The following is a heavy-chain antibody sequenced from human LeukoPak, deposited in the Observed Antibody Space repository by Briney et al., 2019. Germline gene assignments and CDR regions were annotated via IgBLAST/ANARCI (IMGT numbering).Heavy chain of an antibody. V-gene: IGHV3-53*01. CDR1: GFTVSTNY. D-gene: IGHD5/OR15-5a*01. Sequence: GGSLRLSCAASGFTVSTNYMSWVRQAPGKGLEWVSVIYSSGSTYYADSVKGRFTVSRDDSENTVYLQMNSLRAEDTAVYYCAVSDYFDYWGQGTLVTVSS. J-gene: IGHJ4*02. CDR3: AVSDYFDY. CDR2: IYSSGST.